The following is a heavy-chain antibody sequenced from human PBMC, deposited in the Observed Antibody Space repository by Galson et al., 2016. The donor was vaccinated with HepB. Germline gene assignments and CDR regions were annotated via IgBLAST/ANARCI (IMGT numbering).Heavy chain of an antibody. J-gene: IGHJ4*02. Sequence: SLRLSCAASGFTFSYYWMTWVRQAPGKGLEWVSSISGSDGLTVYADSVRGRFTISRDSSKNTLYLQMNSLRAEDTAVYFCAKRWSTTVVSHFDLWGQGTLVTVSS. D-gene: IGHD1-1*01. CDR2: ISGSDGLT. V-gene: IGHV3-23*01. CDR1: GFTFSYYW. CDR3: AKRWSTTVVSHFDL.